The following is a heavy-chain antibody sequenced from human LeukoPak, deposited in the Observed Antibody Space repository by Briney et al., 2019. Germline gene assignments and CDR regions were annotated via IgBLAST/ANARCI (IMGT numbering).Heavy chain of an antibody. J-gene: IGHJ3*02. CDR3: AITDYCSGGSCYDDAFDI. CDR1: GYSFTSYW. Sequence: GESLKISWKGSGYSFTSYWIGWVRQMPGKGLEWMGIIYPGDSVTRYSPSFQGQVTISADKSISTAYLQWSSLKASDTAMYYCAITDYCSGGSCYDDAFDIWGQGTMVTVSS. V-gene: IGHV5-51*01. CDR2: IYPGDSVT. D-gene: IGHD2-15*01.